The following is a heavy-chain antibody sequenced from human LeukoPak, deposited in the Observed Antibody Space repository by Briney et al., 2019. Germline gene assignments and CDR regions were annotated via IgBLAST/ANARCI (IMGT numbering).Heavy chain of an antibody. Sequence: PGGSLRLSCAASGFTFSSYGMHWVRQAPGKGLEWVAFIRYDGSNKYYADSVKGRFTISRDNSKNTLYLQMNSLRAEDTAVYYCANQAWNGWYGGVFDYWGQGTLVTVSS. CDR3: ANQAWNGWYGGVFDY. D-gene: IGHD6-19*01. V-gene: IGHV3-30*02. J-gene: IGHJ4*02. CDR1: GFTFSSYG. CDR2: IRYDGSNK.